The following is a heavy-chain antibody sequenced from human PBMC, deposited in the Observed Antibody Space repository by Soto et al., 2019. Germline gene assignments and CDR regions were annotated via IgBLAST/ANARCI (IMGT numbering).Heavy chain of an antibody. CDR2: ISADNINT. V-gene: IGHV1-18*01. CDR3: ARCKQEDYYYGMDV. CDR1: GYTFYSHS. J-gene: IGHJ6*02. Sequence: ASVKVSCKASGYTFYSHSISWVRQAPGQGLEWMERISADNINTKYAQKFRGRVTMTTDTSTSTVYMELRNLRSDDTAVYYCARCKQEDYYYGMDVWGQGTTVTVS.